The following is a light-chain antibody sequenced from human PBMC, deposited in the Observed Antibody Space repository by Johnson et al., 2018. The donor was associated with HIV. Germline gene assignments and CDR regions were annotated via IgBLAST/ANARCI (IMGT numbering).Light chain of an antibody. CDR2: ENN. CDR3: GTWDSSLSVYV. Sequence: QSVLTQPPSVSAAPGQKVTISCSGSSSNIGNNYVSWYQQLPGTAPKLLIYENNKRPSVIPDRFSGSKSGTSATLAITGLQTGDEAYYYCGTWDSSLSVYVFGTGTKVTVL. J-gene: IGLJ1*01. CDR1: SSNIGNNY. V-gene: IGLV1-51*02.